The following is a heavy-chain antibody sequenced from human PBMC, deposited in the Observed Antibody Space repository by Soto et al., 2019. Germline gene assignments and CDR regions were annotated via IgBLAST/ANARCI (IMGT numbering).Heavy chain of an antibody. CDR3: ARGRQFWGGSYVVFAYKYGMDV. V-gene: IGHV3-33*01. CDR2: VWYDGSNQ. D-gene: IGHD3-3*01. CDR1: GFTFSSYG. J-gene: IGHJ6*02. Sequence: QVQLVESGGGVVQPGGSLRLSCAASGFTFSSYGMHWVRQAPGKGLQWVALVWYDGSNQYYADSVKGRFTISRDNSKNPLHLQLNSLGAEDTAVYFCARGRQFWGGSYVVFAYKYGMDVWGQGTTVTDSS.